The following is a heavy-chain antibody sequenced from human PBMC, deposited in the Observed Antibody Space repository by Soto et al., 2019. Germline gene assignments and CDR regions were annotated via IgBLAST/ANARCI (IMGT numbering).Heavy chain of an antibody. CDR2: IYRTGST. Sequence: PSETLSLTCAVSGGSFTSNNWWTWVRQPPGQGLEWIGEIYRTGSTNYNPSPKGRATISLDKSENQFSLKVTSLTAADTAVYYCASRDPGTSVDYWGQGTLVTVSS. J-gene: IGHJ4*02. D-gene: IGHD1-7*01. CDR1: GGSFTSNNW. CDR3: ASRDPGTSVDY. V-gene: IGHV4-4*02.